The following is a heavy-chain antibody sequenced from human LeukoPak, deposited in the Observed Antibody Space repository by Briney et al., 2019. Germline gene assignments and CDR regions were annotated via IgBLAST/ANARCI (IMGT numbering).Heavy chain of an antibody. V-gene: IGHV3-7*01. CDR3: ARDLLGYSYDAYYFDF. Sequence: AGGSLRLSCAASGFTLSYYWMTWVRRAPGKGLEWVANIMQDGSEKYYVDSVKGRFTISRDNAKNSLYPQMNSLRAEDTAVYYCARDLLGYSYDAYYFDFWGQGTLVTVSS. D-gene: IGHD5-18*01. J-gene: IGHJ4*02. CDR2: IMQDGSEK. CDR1: GFTLSYYW.